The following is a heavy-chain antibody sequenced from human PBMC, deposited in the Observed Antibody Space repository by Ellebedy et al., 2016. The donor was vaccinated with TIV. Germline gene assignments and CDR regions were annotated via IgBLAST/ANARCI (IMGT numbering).Heavy chain of an antibody. CDR1: GYTFTSYG. CDR3: ARDFYGSASYFDY. J-gene: IGHJ4*02. V-gene: IGHV1-18*04. D-gene: IGHD3-10*01. Sequence: AASVKVSCKASGYTFTSYGFSWVRQAPGQGPEWMGWISAYNGDTNYAPTLQGRVTMTTDTSTSTAYMELRSLRSDDTAVYYCARDFYGSASYFDYWGQGTLVTVSS. CDR2: ISAYNGDT.